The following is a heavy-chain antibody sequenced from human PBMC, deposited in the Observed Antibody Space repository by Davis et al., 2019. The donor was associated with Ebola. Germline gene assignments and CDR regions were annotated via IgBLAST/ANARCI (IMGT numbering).Heavy chain of an antibody. D-gene: IGHD2-2*02. CDR3: AREGCSTTSCYNDY. V-gene: IGHV3-74*01. CDR1: GFTFSAYW. Sequence: GESLKISCAASGFTFSAYWMHWVRQAPGKGLVWVSRINRDGTSTSYADSVKGRFTISRDNAKNTIFLQMNSLKAEDTAVYYCAREGCSTTSCYNDYWGQGTLVTVSS. CDR2: INRDGTST. J-gene: IGHJ4*02.